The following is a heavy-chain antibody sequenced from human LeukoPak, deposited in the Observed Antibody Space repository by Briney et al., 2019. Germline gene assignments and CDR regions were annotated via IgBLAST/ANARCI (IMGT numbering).Heavy chain of an antibody. D-gene: IGHD3-22*01. CDR3: TRRYYFDSSGYYQGDY. V-gene: IGHV3-73*01. CDR1: VFTFSGPS. CDR2: IRSKANSYAT. Sequence: GGSLKLSCAASVFTFSGPSMHWVRQASGKGLEWVGRIRSKANSYATSYGATVQGRFTISRDDSKNTAYLQMNSLKTEDTAVYYCTRRYYFDSSGYYQGDYWGQGTLVTVSS. J-gene: IGHJ4*02.